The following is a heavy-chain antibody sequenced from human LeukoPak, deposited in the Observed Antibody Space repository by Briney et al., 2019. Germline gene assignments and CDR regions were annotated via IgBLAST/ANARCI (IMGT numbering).Heavy chain of an antibody. V-gene: IGHV1-8*01. J-gene: IGHJ4*02. CDR1: GYTFTSYD. CDR3: AASDSSSWYGDFDY. CDR2: MNPNGGNT. Sequence: ASVKVSCKASGYTFTSYDINWVRQATGQGLEWMGWMNPNGGNTGYAQKFQGRVTMTRNTSISTAYMELSSLRSEDTAVYYCAASDSSSWYGDFDYWGQGTLVTVSS. D-gene: IGHD6-13*01.